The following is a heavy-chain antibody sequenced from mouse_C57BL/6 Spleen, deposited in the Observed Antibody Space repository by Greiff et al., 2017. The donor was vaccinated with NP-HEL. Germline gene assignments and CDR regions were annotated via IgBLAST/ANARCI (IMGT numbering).Heavy chain of an antibody. J-gene: IGHJ1*03. CDR1: GYAFTNYL. V-gene: IGHV1-54*01. CDR2: INPGSGGT. D-gene: IGHD1-1*01. Sequence: QVHVKQSGAELVRPGTSVKVSCKASGYAFTNYLIEWVKQRPGQGLEWIGVINPGSGGTNYNEKFKGKATLTADKSSSTAYMQLSSLTSEDSAVYFCARLYYGSRDWYFDVWGTGTTVTVSS. CDR3: ARLYYGSRDWYFDV.